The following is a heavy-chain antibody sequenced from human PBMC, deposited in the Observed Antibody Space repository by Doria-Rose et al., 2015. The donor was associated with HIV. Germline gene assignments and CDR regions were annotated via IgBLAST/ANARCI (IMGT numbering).Heavy chain of an antibody. V-gene: IGHV4-31*03. D-gene: IGHD3-3*01. J-gene: IGHJ4*02. Sequence: VQLQESGPGLVKTSETLSLTCSVSGASVSSRGYYWNWIRQVPGKGLESLGYTYHTGTSDYSPSLKSRLNMAVDTSKNQFSLKLSFVTVADTAVYYCARMGSYRELDYWCQGALVIVSA. CDR3: ARMGSYRELDY. CDR1: GASVSSRGYY. CDR2: TYHTGTS.